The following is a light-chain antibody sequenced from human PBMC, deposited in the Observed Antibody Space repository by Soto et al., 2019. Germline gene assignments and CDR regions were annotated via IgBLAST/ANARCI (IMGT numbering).Light chain of an antibody. CDR1: SSDIGDYTH. CDR2: EVS. V-gene: IGLV2-14*01. CDR3: CSYTSISTSAV. J-gene: IGLJ2*01. Sequence: QSALTQPASVSXXPGQSITISCTGTSSDIGDYTHVSWYQQHPGKAPKLIIYEVSDRPSGVSNRFSGSKSGNTASLTISGLQTEDEADYYCCSYTSISTSAVFGGGTKLTVL.